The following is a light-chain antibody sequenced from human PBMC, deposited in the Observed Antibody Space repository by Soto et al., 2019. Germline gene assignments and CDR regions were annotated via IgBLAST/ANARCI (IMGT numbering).Light chain of an antibody. CDR1: QSVGSSY. J-gene: IGKJ4*01. V-gene: IGKV3-20*01. Sequence: EIVLTQSPGTLSLSPGERATLSCRASQSVGSSYLAWYQQKPGQAPRLLIYGASSRATGIPDRFSGSGSGTEFTLTISSLQPEDFATYYCQQLNSYPLTFGGGTKVDIK. CDR2: GAS. CDR3: QQLNSYPLT.